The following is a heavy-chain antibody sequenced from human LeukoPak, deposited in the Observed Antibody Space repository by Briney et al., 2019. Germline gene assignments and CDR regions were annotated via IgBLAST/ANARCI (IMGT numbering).Heavy chain of an antibody. CDR3: ARGARGTGAWYSSSWYVGYFDY. V-gene: IGHV4-61*02. D-gene: IGHD6-13*01. Sequence: PSETLSLTCTVSDDSISSGSYYWSWIRQPAGKGLEWIGRISASGSTNYNPSLKSRVTISVNTSKNQFSLKLSSVTAADTAVYYCARGARGTGAWYSSSWYVGYFDYWGQGTLVTVSS. CDR2: ISASGST. J-gene: IGHJ4*02. CDR1: DDSISSGSYY.